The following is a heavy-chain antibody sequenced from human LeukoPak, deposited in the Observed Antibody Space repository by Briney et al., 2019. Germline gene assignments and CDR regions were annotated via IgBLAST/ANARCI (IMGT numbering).Heavy chain of an antibody. CDR2: IGGSGDTT. CDR3: ARDRGGSGPTTTDY. V-gene: IGHV3-23*01. D-gene: IGHD6-19*01. J-gene: IGHJ4*02. CDR1: GFTFSSYA. Sequence: PGGSLRLSCAASGFTFSSYAMSWVRQAPVKGLEWVSTIGGSGDTTYYADSVKGRFTISRDNSKTTLYLQMNSLRAEDTAVYYCARDRGGSGPTTTDYWGQGTLVTVSS.